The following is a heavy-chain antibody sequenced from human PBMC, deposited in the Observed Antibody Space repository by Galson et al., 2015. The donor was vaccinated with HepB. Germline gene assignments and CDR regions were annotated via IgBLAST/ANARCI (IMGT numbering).Heavy chain of an antibody. CDR2: ISYDGDNK. CDR3: ARPSTSLVRGPDMAY. J-gene: IGHJ4*02. D-gene: IGHD3-10*01. V-gene: IGHV3-30-3*01. CDR1: GFTFSSYA. Sequence: SLRLSCAASGFTFSSYAMHWVRQAPGKGLEWVAVISYDGDNKFYADSVKGRFTISRDKSKNTLYLQINSLRVEDTAVYYCARPSTSLVRGPDMAYWGQGTLVTVSS.